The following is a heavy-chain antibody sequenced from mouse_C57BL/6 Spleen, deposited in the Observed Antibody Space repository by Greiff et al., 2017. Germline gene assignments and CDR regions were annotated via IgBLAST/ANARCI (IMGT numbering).Heavy chain of an antibody. Sequence: QVQLKQPGAELVKPGASVKMSCKASGYTFTSYWITWVKQRPGQGLEWIGQIYPGDGDTNYNGKFKGKATLTADKSSSTAYMQLSSLTSEDSAVYFCARGTTVVASYWYFDVWGTGTTVTVSS. J-gene: IGHJ1*03. D-gene: IGHD1-1*01. CDR2: IYPGDGDT. CDR1: GYTFTSYW. CDR3: ARGTTVVASYWYFDV. V-gene: IGHV1-80*01.